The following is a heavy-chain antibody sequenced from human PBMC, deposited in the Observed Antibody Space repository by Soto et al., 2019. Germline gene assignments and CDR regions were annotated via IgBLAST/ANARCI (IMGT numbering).Heavy chain of an antibody. CDR3: TRRSDDYGAYLDV. V-gene: IGHV4-59*08. D-gene: IGHD4-17*01. CDR1: GGSINNYF. J-gene: IGHJ6*03. Sequence: QVQLQESGPGLVKPSETLSLTCTVSGGSINNYFWGWVRQPPGKGLEWIGYIYYTGSTDSNPSLKTRVTISKDTARTLFSLNLNSVTAADTAVYYCTRRSDDYGAYLDVWGKGTTVTVSS. CDR2: IYYTGST.